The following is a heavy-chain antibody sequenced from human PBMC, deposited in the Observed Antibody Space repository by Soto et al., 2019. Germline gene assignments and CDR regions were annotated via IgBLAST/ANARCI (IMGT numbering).Heavy chain of an antibody. D-gene: IGHD2-21*02. Sequence: GASVKVSCKASGYTFTGYYMHWVRQAPGRGLEWMGWINPNSGGTNYAQKFQGRVTMTRDTSISTAYMELSRLRSDDTAVYYCARDLGGDSSNLALYFDYWGQGTLVTVSS. V-gene: IGHV1-2*02. CDR2: INPNSGGT. J-gene: IGHJ4*02. CDR3: ARDLGGDSSNLALYFDY. CDR1: GYTFTGYY.